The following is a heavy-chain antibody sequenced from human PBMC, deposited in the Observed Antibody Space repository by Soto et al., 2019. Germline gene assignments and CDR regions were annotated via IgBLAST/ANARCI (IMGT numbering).Heavy chain of an antibody. CDR3: AGDRGYGLVN. CDR2: IIPMFGIT. V-gene: IGHV1-69*12. Sequence: QVQLVQSGAEVKKPGSSVKVSCNVSGGTLSSYGFNWVRQAPGQGLEWMGGIIPMFGITTHTQKCQDRITISADASTNTAYMELRSLGADVTAIYYFAGDRGYGLVNWCQGTLLNVSS. CDR1: GGTLSSYG. D-gene: IGHD2-15*01. J-gene: IGHJ4*02.